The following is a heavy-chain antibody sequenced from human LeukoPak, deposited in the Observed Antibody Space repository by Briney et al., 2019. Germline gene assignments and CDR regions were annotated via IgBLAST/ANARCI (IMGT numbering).Heavy chain of an antibody. J-gene: IGHJ3*02. CDR3: VSPRGSSPGAFDI. CDR1: GGSMNDYY. Sequence: SETLSLTCAVSGGSMNDYYWSWIRQPPGKGLEWIGYIYYSGSTNYNPSLKTRVTISVDTSRNRFSLKLTSVTAADTAVYYCVSPRGSSPGAFDIWGQGAMVTVSS. CDR2: IYYSGST. D-gene: IGHD6-13*01. V-gene: IGHV4-59*01.